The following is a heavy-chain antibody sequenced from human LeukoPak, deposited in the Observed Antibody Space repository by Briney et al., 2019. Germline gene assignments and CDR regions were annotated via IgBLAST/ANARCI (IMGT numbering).Heavy chain of an antibody. CDR1: GYSFTSYW. V-gene: IGHV5-51*01. CDR2: IYPGDSDT. J-gene: IGHJ3*02. Sequence: GESLKISCKGSGYSFTSYWIGWVRQMPGKGLEWMGIIYPGDSDTRYSPSFQGQVTISADKSISTAYLQWSSLKASDTAMYYCARRMVRGVIVDAFDIWSQGTMVTVSS. CDR3: ARRMVRGVIVDAFDI. D-gene: IGHD3-10*01.